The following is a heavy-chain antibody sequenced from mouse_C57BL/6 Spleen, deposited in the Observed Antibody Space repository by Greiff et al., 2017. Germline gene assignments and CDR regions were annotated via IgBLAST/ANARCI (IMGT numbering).Heavy chain of an antibody. J-gene: IGHJ3*01. Sequence: QVQLQQSGAELVRPGSSVKLSCKASGYTFTSYWMDWVKQRPGQGLEWIGNIYPSDSETHYNQKFKDKATLTVDKSSSTAYMQLSSLTSEDSAVYYCARRRDYYGSSYVSFAYWGQGTLVTVSA. V-gene: IGHV1-61*01. CDR1: GYTFTSYW. D-gene: IGHD1-1*01. CDR3: ARRRDYYGSSYVSFAY. CDR2: IYPSDSET.